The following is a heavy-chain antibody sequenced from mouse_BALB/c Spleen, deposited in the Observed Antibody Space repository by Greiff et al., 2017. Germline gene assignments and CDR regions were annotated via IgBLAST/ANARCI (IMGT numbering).Heavy chain of an antibody. CDR2: ISSGGST. V-gene: IGHV5-6-5*01. D-gene: IGHD1-1*02. J-gene: IGHJ4*01. Sequence: EVNVVESGGGLVKPGGSLKLSCAASGFTFSSYAMSWVRQTPEKRLEWVASISSGGSTYYPDSVKGRFTISRDNARNILYLQMSSLRSEDTAMYYCAREGGAAMDYWGQGTSVTVSS. CDR1: GFTFSSYA. CDR3: AREGGAAMDY.